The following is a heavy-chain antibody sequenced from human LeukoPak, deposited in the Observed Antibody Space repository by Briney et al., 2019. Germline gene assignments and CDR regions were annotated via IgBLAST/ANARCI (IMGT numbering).Heavy chain of an antibody. CDR1: GFTFSSHW. V-gene: IGHV3-7*03. CDR2: IKQDGSEI. J-gene: IGHJ5*02. Sequence: GGSLRLSCAASGFTFSSHWMTWVRQAPGKGLEWVANIKQDGSEINYVDSVKGRFTISRDNAKNSVYLQMNSLRDEDTAVYYCVRDPSAHSSVWYFNWFDPWGQGTLVTVSS. D-gene: IGHD6-19*01. CDR3: VRDPSAHSSVWYFNWFDP.